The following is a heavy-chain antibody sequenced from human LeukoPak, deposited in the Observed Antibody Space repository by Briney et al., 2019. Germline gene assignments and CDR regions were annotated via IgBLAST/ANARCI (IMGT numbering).Heavy chain of an antibody. V-gene: IGHV4-59*01. CDR2: MSYTGSA. CDR1: GTSISNYY. D-gene: IGHD2-21*02. Sequence: SETLSLTCTVSGTSISNYYWSWIRQPPGKGLEWIGYMSYTGSASYNPSLKSRVTISLDTSKNQFSLKLTSVTAADTAVYYCARARLVTSSFDPWGQRTLVTVSS. CDR3: ARARLVTSSFDP. J-gene: IGHJ5*02.